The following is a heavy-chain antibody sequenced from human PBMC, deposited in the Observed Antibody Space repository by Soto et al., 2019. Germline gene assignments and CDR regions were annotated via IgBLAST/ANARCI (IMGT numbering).Heavy chain of an antibody. J-gene: IGHJ6*02. CDR2: ISYDGSNK. CDR1: GFTFSSYG. D-gene: IGHD2-15*01. CDR3: AKDQVVAATPGYYYYYGMDV. Sequence: GGSLRLSCAASGFTFSSYGMHWVRQAPGKGLEWVAVISYDGSNKYYADSVKGRFTISRDNSKNTLYLQMNSLRAEDTAVYYCAKDQVVAATPGYYYYYGMDVWGQGTTVTVSS. V-gene: IGHV3-30*18.